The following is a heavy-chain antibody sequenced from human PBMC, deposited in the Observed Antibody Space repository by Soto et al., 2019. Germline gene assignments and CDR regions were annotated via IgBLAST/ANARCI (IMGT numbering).Heavy chain of an antibody. V-gene: IGHV3-30*18. CDR3: AKDSYDFWSGSAGGYYYYYYGMDV. CDR2: ISYDGSNK. Sequence: QVQLVESGGGVVQPGRSLRLSCAASGFTFSSYGMHWVRQAPGKGLEWVAVISYDGSNKYYADSVNGRFTNSRDNSKNTLYLQMNSLRAEDTAVYYCAKDSYDFWSGSAGGYYYYYYGMDVWGQGTTVTVSS. J-gene: IGHJ6*02. D-gene: IGHD3-3*01. CDR1: GFTFSSYG.